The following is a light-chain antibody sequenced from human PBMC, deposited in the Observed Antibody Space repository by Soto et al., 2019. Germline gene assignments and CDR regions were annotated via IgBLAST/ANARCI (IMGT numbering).Light chain of an antibody. CDR1: QSVSNNY. V-gene: IGKV3-20*01. CDR3: QQYVGSLRT. CDR2: DAS. Sequence: EIVLTQSPGILSLSPGERATLSCRASQSVSNNYLAWYQQKPGQAPRLLIYDASSRATGIPDRFSGSGSGTDFTLTISRLEPEDFAVNSCQQYVGSLRTFGQGTKVEIK. J-gene: IGKJ1*01.